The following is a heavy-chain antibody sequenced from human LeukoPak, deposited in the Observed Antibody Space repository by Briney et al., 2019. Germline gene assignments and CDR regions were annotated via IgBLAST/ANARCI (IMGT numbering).Heavy chain of an antibody. V-gene: IGHV4-59*01. D-gene: IGHD6-25*01. Sequence: SETLSLTCTVSGGSISSYYWSWIRQPPGKGLEWIGYIYYSGSTNYNPSLKSRVTISVDTSKNQFSLKLSSVTAADTAVYYCARGDSSGWEYYFDYWGQGTLVTVSS. CDR2: IYYSGST. J-gene: IGHJ4*02. CDR1: GGSISSYY. CDR3: ARGDSSGWEYYFDY.